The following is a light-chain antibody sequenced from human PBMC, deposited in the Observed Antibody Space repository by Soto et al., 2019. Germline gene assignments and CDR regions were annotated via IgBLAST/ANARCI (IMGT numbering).Light chain of an antibody. V-gene: IGKV1-5*03. CDR2: KAS. CDR1: QSISSW. Sequence: DIQITQSPSTLSASVKDRVTIPCRASQSISSWLAWYQQKPGKAPNLLIYKASSLQGGAPSRFSGSGSGTDFTLAISSLQLDDFATYYSQQYNTYSRTFGQGTKV. J-gene: IGKJ1*01. CDR3: QQYNTYSRT.